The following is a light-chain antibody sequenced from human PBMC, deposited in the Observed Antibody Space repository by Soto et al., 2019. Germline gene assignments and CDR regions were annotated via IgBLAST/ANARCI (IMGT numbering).Light chain of an antibody. CDR2: EGS. J-gene: IGLJ1*01. CDR3: CSYAGSNNFV. CDR1: SSDVGSYNL. Sequence: QSVLTQPASVSGSPGQSITISCTGTSSDVGSYNLVSWYQHHPGKAPKLMIYEGSKRPSGVSNRFSGSKSGNTASLTISGLQAEDEADYFCCSYAGSNNFVLGTGTKV. V-gene: IGLV2-23*01.